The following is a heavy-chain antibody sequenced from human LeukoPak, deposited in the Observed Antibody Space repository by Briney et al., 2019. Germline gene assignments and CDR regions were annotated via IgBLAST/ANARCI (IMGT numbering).Heavy chain of an antibody. D-gene: IGHD3/OR15-3a*01. V-gene: IGHV4-39*01. Sequence: SETLSLTCTVFGGSISSTTYYWGWIRQPPGKGLEWLASIYYSGSTYYNPSLKSRVAISVDTSKNQFSLKLRSVTAADTAVYYCASETFWSGIRLIDYWGQGTLVTVSS. CDR2: IYYSGST. CDR1: GGSISSTTYY. J-gene: IGHJ4*02. CDR3: ASETFWSGIRLIDY.